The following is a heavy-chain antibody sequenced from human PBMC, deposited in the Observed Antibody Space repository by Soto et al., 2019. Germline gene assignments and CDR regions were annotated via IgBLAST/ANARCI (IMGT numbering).Heavy chain of an antibody. Sequence: SETLSLTCTVSGGSISSAAYYWSWIRQHPGKGLEWIGYISHSGSTYYNPSLKSRVIISVDMSKNQFSLSLTSVTAADTAVYYCAREYTYGSNFFDCWGQGALVTVSS. J-gene: IGHJ4*02. CDR2: ISHSGST. CDR1: GGSISSAAYY. D-gene: IGHD5-18*01. V-gene: IGHV4-31*03. CDR3: AREYTYGSNFFDC.